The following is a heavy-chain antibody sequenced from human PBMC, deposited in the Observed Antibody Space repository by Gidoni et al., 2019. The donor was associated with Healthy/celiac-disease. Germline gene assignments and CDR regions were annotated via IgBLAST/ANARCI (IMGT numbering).Heavy chain of an antibody. CDR1: GYSFTSYW. CDR2: IDPSDSYT. Sequence: EVQLVQSGAEVKKPGESLRISCKGSGYSFTSYWISWVRQMPGKGLEWMGRIDPSDSYTNYSPSFQGHVTISADKSISTAYLQWSSLKASDTAMYYCARHVAGSGPYWYFDLWGRGTLVTVSS. J-gene: IGHJ2*01. D-gene: IGHD3-10*01. CDR3: ARHVAGSGPYWYFDL. V-gene: IGHV5-10-1*03.